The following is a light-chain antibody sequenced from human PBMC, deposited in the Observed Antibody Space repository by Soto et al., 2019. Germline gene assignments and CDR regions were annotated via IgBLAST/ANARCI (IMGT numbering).Light chain of an antibody. Sequence: DNQMTQSPSSLSASVGDRVTITCQASQNINNYLNWYQQKPGRAPKLLIYDASNFEAGVPSRFSGSGSGTDFTSTISRLQPEDIATYYCQQYENLPTIGQGTRLEIK. J-gene: IGKJ5*01. CDR3: QQYENLPT. CDR1: QNINNY. CDR2: DAS. V-gene: IGKV1-33*01.